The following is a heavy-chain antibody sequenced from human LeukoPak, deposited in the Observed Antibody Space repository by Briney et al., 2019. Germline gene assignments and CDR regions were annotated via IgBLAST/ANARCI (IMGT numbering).Heavy chain of an antibody. CDR1: GGSISTTSYH. CDR3: ARDQGPVDWFDP. J-gene: IGHJ5*02. CDR2: ISYSGST. V-gene: IGHV4-39*07. Sequence: PSETLSLTCAVSGGSISTTSYHWGWIRQPPGKGLEWIGTISYSGSTNYNPSLKSRVTISVDTSKNQFSLKLSSVTAADTAVYYCARDQGPVDWFDPWGQGTLVTVSS.